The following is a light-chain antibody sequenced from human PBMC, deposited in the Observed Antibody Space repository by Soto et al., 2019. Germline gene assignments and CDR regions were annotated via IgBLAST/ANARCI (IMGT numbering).Light chain of an antibody. V-gene: IGKV1-39*01. CDR2: AAS. Sequence: DIQMTQSPSSLSASVGDRVIITCRASQSIRKYLNWYQHKPGKVPTLLIYAASSLQSGVPSRFSGSGSGTEFTLTITSLQPEDCATYYCQQSGDTPPWTFGQGTKVEIK. CDR1: QSIRKY. J-gene: IGKJ1*01. CDR3: QQSGDTPPWT.